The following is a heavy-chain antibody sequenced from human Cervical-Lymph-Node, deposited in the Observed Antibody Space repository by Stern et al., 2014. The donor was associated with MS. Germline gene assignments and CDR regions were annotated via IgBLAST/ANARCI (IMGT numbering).Heavy chain of an antibody. J-gene: IGHJ4*02. CDR1: GYLFDDYW. CDR2: IFPRDSNT. Sequence: EVQLVESGAEVKKPGESLKISCEASGYLFDDYWIGWVRQMSGRGLELVAIIFPRDSNTRYSPSVQGQVTISADKSISTAYLQWSSLKARAPAMYYFASSPATPSGYDRFDYWGQGALVTVSS. V-gene: IGHV5-51*03. CDR3: ASSPATPSGYDRFDY. D-gene: IGHD5-12*01.